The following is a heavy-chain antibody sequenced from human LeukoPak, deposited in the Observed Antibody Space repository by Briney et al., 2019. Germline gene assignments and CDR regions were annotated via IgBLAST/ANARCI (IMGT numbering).Heavy chain of an antibody. D-gene: IGHD6-19*01. J-gene: IGHJ5*02. CDR1: GGSISSGSYY. CDR2: IYTSGST. CDR3: AREGQWVGFHP. V-gene: IGHV4-61*02. Sequence: PSQTLSLTCTVSGGSISSGSYYWSWIRQPAGKGLEWIGRIYTSGSTNYNPSLKSRVTISVDTSKNHFSLDLRSVTAADTAVYYCAREGQWVGFHPWGQGTQVTVSS.